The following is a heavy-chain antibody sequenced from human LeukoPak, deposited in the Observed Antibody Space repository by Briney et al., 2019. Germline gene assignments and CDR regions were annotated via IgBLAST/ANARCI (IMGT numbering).Heavy chain of an antibody. V-gene: IGHV3-23*01. J-gene: IGHJ4*02. D-gene: IGHD6-13*01. Sequence: GGSLRLSCAASGFTFSSSAMSWVRQAPGKGLEWVSNISGSGSGGSTYYVDSVKGRFTISRDNSKNTLYLQMNSLRAEDTAVYYCAKDDYERPLYSSSWYVEGYWGQGTLVTVSS. CDR3: AKDDYERPLYSSSWYVEGY. CDR1: GFTFSSSA. CDR2: ISGSGSGGST.